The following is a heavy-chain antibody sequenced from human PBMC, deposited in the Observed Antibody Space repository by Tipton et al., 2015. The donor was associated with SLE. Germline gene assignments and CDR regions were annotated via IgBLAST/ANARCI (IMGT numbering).Heavy chain of an antibody. CDR1: GFTFSSYG. J-gene: IGHJ5*02. CDR2: ISGSGDKT. CDR3: AKGRYSSGRYNWFDP. Sequence: SLRLSCAASGFTFSSYGMSWVRQAPGKGLEWVSAISGSGDKTYYADSVKGRFTISRDNSKNTMYLQMNSLRAEDTAVYYCAKGRYSSGRYNWFDPWGQGTLVTVSS. D-gene: IGHD6-19*01. V-gene: IGHV3-23*01.